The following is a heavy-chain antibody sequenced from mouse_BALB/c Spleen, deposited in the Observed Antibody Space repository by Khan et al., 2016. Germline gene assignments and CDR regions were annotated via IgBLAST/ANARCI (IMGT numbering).Heavy chain of an antibody. V-gene: IGHV5-6-4*01. J-gene: IGHJ3*01. CDR1: GFTFSSYT. D-gene: IGHD3-1*01. CDR3: TRDSSGGFAY. Sequence: EVQLVESGGGLVKPGGSLKLSCAASGFTFSSYTMSWVRQTPEKRLEWVATISSGGSYTYYPDSVKGRFTISRDNAKNHLYLQMSSLKSEDTAMYYCTRDSSGGFAYWGQGTLVTVSA. CDR2: ISSGGSYT.